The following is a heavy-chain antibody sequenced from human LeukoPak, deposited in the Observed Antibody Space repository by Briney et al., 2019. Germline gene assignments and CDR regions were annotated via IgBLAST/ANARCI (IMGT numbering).Heavy chain of an antibody. D-gene: IGHD5-18*01. CDR2: MNPNSGNT. J-gene: IGHJ4*02. V-gene: IGHV1-8*01. CDR3: ARSGTEGSGLWLKLALFDY. Sequence: GASVKVSCKASGYTFTSYDINWVRQATGQGLEWMGWMNPNSGNTGYAQKFQGRVTMTRNTSISTAYMELSSLRSEDTAVYYCARSGTEGSGLWLKLALFDYWGQGTLVTVSS. CDR1: GYTFTSYD.